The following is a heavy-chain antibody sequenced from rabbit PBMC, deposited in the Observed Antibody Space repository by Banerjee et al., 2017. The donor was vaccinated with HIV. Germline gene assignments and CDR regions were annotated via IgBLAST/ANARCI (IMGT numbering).Heavy chain of an antibody. CDR2: IYAGSSGST. D-gene: IGHD6-1*01. CDR3: ARGGGGGGYTYGMDL. CDR1: EFSFNNGYW. J-gene: IGHJ4*01. Sequence: QEQLEESGGDLVQPEGSLTLTCTASEFSFNNGYWMCWVRQAPGKGLEWIACIYAGSSGSTYYASWAKGRFTISKTSSTTVTLQMTSLTAADTATYFCARGGGGGGYTYGMDLWGQGTLVTVS. V-gene: IGHV1S45*01.